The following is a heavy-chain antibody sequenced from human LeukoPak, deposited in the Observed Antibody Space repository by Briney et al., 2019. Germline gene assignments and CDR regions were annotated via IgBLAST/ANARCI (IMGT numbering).Heavy chain of an antibody. CDR1: GGTFSSYA. J-gene: IGHJ4*02. Sequence: GSSVKVSCKASGGTFSSYAISWVRQAPGQGLEWMGRIIPILGIANYAQKFQGRVTITADKSTSTAYMELSSLRSEDTAVYYCASSKIAGRGYFDYWGQGTLVTVSS. CDR2: IIPILGIA. CDR3: ASSKIAGRGYFDY. D-gene: IGHD2-21*01. V-gene: IGHV1-69*04.